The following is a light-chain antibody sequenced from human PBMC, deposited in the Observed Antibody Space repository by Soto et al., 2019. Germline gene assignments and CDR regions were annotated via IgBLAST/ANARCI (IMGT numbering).Light chain of an antibody. CDR1: QRVSNNF. CDR2: DAT. J-gene: IGKJ1*01. V-gene: IGKV3D-20*01. CDR3: QQYGSTPLT. Sequence: VVLTQFPGTLSLSPGETATLSCGASQRVSNNFLGWYQQKPGLPPRLLIYDATSRANGIPERFSGRGSGTHLPRSISRLEPEDFAVYCCQQYGSTPLTFGRGTKVEMK.